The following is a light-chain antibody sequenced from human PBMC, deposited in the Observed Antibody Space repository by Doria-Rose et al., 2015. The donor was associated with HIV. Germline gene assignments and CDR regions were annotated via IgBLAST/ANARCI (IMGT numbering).Light chain of an antibody. J-gene: IGKJ1*01. CDR3: HQYGTSWT. CDR2: DGS. CDR1: QSFSSTY. V-gene: IGKV3-20*01. Sequence: VLTQSPGTLSLSPGERATLSCRASQSFSSTYLAWYQQKPDQAPSLLIYDGSTRPTGIPDRFSASGSGTDFTLTINRLEPEDFALYYCHQYGTSWTFGQGTKVEI.